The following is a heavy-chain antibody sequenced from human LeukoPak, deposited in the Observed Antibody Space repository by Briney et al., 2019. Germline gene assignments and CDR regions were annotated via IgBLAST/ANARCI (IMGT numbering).Heavy chain of an antibody. Sequence: PGRSLRLSCAASGFTFSSYGMHWVRQAPGKGLEWVAVISYDGGNKYYADSVKGRFTISRDNSKNTLYLQMNSLRAEDTAVYYCAKDGYCSSTSCTRTYYYYGMDVWGQGTTVTVSS. CDR3: AKDGYCSSTSCTRTYYYYGMDV. CDR2: ISYDGGNK. J-gene: IGHJ6*02. CDR1: GFTFSSYG. V-gene: IGHV3-30*18. D-gene: IGHD2-2*03.